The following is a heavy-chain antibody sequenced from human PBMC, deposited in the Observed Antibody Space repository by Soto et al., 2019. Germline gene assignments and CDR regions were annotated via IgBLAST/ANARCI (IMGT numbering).Heavy chain of an antibody. J-gene: IGHJ5*02. CDR3: ARDSDNWFDP. CDR2: IGTAGDT. Sequence: TGGSLRLSCGAPGFTFCSYDLHRVRQAIGKGLEWVSGIGTAGDTYYLDSVKGRFTISRENAKNYMYLQMNSLRAEDTAVYYCARDSDNWFDPWGQGTLVTVSS. CDR1: GFTFCSYD. V-gene: IGHV3-13*01.